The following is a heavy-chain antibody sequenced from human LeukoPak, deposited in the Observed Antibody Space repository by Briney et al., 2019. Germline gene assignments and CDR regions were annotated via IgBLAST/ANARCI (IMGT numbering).Heavy chain of an antibody. J-gene: IGHJ3*01. Sequence: SETLSLTCAVSGDSISYHNYYWDWIRQPPGKGLEWIGTVYYTGNTYYNPSLKSRVAFSVDTSKNQSSLQLTSMTAADTAVYYCARLRAMAGHRGGFDFWGRGTMVTVSS. D-gene: IGHD6-19*01. CDR3: ARLRAMAGHRGGFDF. V-gene: IGHV4-39*01. CDR2: VYYTGNT. CDR1: GDSISYHNYY.